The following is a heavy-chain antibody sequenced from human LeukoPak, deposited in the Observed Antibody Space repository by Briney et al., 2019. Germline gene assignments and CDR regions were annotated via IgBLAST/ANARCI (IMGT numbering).Heavy chain of an antibody. CDR1: GGSISSYY. CDR2: IYYSGST. D-gene: IGHD3-3*01. CDR3: ARGSITIFGVVIDP. V-gene: IGHV4-59*01. Sequence: PSETLSLACTVSGGSISSYYWSWIRQPPGKGLEWIGYIYYSGSTDYNPSLKSRVTISVDTSKNQFSLKLSSVTAADTAVYYCARGSITIFGVVIDPWGQGTLVTVSS. J-gene: IGHJ5*02.